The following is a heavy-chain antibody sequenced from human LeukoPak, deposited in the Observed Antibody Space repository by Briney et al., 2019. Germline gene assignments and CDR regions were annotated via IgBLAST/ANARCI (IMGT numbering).Heavy chain of an antibody. Sequence: SSETLSLTCTVSGGSISSSSYYWGWIRQPPGKGLEWIGSIYYSGSTYYNPSLKSRVTISVDTSKNQFSLKLSSVTAADTAVYYCARSSYYYDSSGKVEVWYFDLWGRGTLVTVSS. V-gene: IGHV4-39*07. CDR2: IYYSGST. J-gene: IGHJ2*01. CDR3: ARSSYYYDSSGKVEVWYFDL. CDR1: GGSISSSSYY. D-gene: IGHD3-22*01.